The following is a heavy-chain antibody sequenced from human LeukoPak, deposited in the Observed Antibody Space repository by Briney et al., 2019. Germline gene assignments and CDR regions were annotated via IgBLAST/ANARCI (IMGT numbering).Heavy chain of an antibody. CDR3: AKEGSHYNEADY. CDR2: ISGSGGST. V-gene: IGHV3-23*01. D-gene: IGHD1-1*01. J-gene: IGHJ4*02. CDR1: GFTFSSYA. Sequence: GSLSLSCAASGFTFSSYAMSWVRQAPGKGLEWVSAISGSGGSTYYADSVKGRFTISRDNSKNTLYLQMNSLRAEDTAVYYCAKEGSHYNEADYWGQGTLVTVSS.